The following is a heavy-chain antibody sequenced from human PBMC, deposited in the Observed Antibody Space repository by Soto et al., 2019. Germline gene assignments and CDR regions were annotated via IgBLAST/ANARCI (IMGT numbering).Heavy chain of an antibody. J-gene: IGHJ5*02. CDR3: ARRDRSGFSYWLDT. CDR1: GGSISSGDYY. V-gene: IGHV4-31*03. Sequence: KTSETLSLTCTVSGGSISSGDYYWSWIRQHPGKGLEWIGTIYFSGTTYYNPSLKSRVTISVDTSKNQFSLNLSSVTAADTAVYYCARRDRSGFSYWLDTWGQGTLVT. CDR2: IYFSGTT. D-gene: IGHD3-22*01.